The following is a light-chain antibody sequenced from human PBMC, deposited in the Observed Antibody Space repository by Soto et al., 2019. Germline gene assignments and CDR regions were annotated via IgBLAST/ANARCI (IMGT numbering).Light chain of an antibody. CDR1: QDISNY. CDR2: DAS. CDR3: QQYDNLPPYT. J-gene: IGKJ2*01. Sequence: DVPMTQSPSSLSASVGDRVTITCQASQDISNYLNWYQQKPGKSTKLLIYDASNLETGVPSKFMRSRSGTDFTFTISSLQPEDIATSYCQQYDNLPPYTFGQGTKLEIK. V-gene: IGKV1-33*01.